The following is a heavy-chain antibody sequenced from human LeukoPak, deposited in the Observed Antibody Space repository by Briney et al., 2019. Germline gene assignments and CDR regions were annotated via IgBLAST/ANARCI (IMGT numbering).Heavy chain of an antibody. CDR1: GFTFSTYA. D-gene: IGHD6-19*01. CDR2: VSGSGGDT. Sequence: GGSLRLSCAASGFTFSTYAMNWVRQAPGKGPEWVSTVSGSGGDTFYADSVKGRFTISRDNSKNTLYLQMNSLRAEDTAVYYCARRSGIAVAGAFDYWGQGTLVTVSS. V-gene: IGHV3-23*01. CDR3: ARRSGIAVAGAFDY. J-gene: IGHJ4*02.